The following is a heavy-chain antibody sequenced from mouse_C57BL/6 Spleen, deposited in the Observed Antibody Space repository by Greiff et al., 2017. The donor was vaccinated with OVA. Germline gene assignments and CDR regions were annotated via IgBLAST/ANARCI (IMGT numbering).Heavy chain of an antibody. CDR2: IDPSDSYT. D-gene: IGHD1-1*01. CDR3: ARISTTGLDY. J-gene: IGHJ4*01. V-gene: IGHV1-50*01. CDR1: GYTFTSYW. Sequence: VQLQQPGAELVKPGASVKLSCKASGYTFTSYWMQWVKQRPGQGLEWIGEIDPSDSYTNYNQKFKGKATLTVDTSSSTAYMQLSSLTSEDSAVYYCARISTTGLDYWGQGTSVTVSS.